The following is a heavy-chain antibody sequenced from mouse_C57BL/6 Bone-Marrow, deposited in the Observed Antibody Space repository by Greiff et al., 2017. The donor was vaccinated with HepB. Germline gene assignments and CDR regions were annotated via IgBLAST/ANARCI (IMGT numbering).Heavy chain of an antibody. CDR2: IYPNSGST. CDR1: GYTFTSYW. J-gene: IGHJ2*01. Sequence: QVQLQQPGAELVKPGASVKLSCKASGYTFTSYWMHWVKQSPGQGLEWIGMIYPNSGSTNYNEKFKSKATLTVDKSSSTAYMQLSSLTSEDSAVYYCARRSGIYYYGSSPYFDYWGQGTTLTVSS. D-gene: IGHD1-1*01. CDR3: ARRSGIYYYGSSPYFDY. V-gene: IGHV1-64*01.